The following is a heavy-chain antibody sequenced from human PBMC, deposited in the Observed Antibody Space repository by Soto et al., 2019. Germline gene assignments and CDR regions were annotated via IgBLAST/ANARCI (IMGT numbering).Heavy chain of an antibody. CDR2: INPHCGGT. CDR1: GYTFTGYY. D-gene: IGHD7-27*01. Sequence: ASVKVSCKASGYTFTGYYMHLVRQAPGQGLEWMGWINPHCGGTNYAQKFQGWVTMTRDTSISTAYMELSRLRSDDTAVYYCARVSLNWGKAFDIWGQGTMVTVSS. CDR3: ARVSLNWGKAFDI. J-gene: IGHJ3*02. V-gene: IGHV1-2*04.